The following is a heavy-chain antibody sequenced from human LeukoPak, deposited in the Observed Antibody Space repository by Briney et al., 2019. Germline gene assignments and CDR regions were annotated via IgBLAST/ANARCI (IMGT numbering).Heavy chain of an antibody. D-gene: IGHD2-8*01. CDR1: GFVFNRYF. CDR3: TRGTMDRPGVDY. Sequence: QSGGSLRLSCSASGFVFNRYFLHWVRQVPGKGLEYIARINTNGDKTYDVNSVRGRFTISRDNFKNTLYLHMNSLRAEDTAVYYCTRGTMDRPGVDYWGQGTLVTVSS. V-gene: IGHV3-64*04. J-gene: IGHJ4*02. CDR2: INTNGDKT.